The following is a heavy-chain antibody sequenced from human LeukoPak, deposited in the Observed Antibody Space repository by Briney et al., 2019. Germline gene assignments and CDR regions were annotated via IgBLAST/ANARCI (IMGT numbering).Heavy chain of an antibody. CDR3: ATYHQRFDP. CDR1: GGSISSSSSY. V-gene: IGHV4-39*02. J-gene: IGHJ5*02. D-gene: IGHD2-2*01. CDR2: MYYSGST. Sequence: SETLSLTCTASGGSISSSSSYWGWIRQSPGKGLEWIGNMYYSGSTYYNPSLKSRVTISVDASRNLFSLKLSSVTAADTAVYYCATYHQRFDPWGQGTLVTVSS.